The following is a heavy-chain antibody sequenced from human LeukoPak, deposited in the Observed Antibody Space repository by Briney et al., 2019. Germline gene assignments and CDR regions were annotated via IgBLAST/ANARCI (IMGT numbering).Heavy chain of an antibody. D-gene: IGHD3-22*01. CDR1: GGSISSYY. V-gene: IGHV4-59*01. J-gene: IGHJ3*02. Sequence: SETLSLTCTVSGGSISSYYWSWIRQPPGKGLEWIGYIYYSGGTNYNPSLKSRVTISVDTSKNQFSLKLSSVTAADTAVYYCVAYYDTAFDIWGQGTMVTVSS. CDR2: IYYSGGT. CDR3: VAYYDTAFDI.